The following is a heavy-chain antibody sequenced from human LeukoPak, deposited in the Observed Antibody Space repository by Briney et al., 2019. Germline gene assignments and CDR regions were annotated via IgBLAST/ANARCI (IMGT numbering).Heavy chain of an antibody. D-gene: IGHD2-15*01. CDR1: GYTFTSYG. V-gene: IGHV1-18*01. Sequence: ASVKVSCKASGYTFTSYGISWVRQAPGQGLEWMGWISAYNGNTNYAQKLQGRVTMTTDTSTSTAYMELRSLRSDDTAVYYCARDPVFGSGGSCLNYWGQGTLVTVSS. CDR3: ARDPVFGSGGSCLNY. CDR2: ISAYNGNT. J-gene: IGHJ4*02.